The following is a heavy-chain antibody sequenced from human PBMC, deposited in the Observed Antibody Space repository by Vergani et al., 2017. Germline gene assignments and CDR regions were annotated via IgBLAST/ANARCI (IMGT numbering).Heavy chain of an antibody. J-gene: IGHJ4*02. Sequence: EVQLVESGGGLVKPGGSLRLSCAASGFSFSSYSMNWVRQAPGKGLEWVASISGSSSYVFYRDSVEGRFTITRDNAKKSVYLQMNSLRAEDTAMYFCARGLWDCTHIRCSPPSYWGQGTRSPSPQ. CDR3: ARGLWDCTHIRCSPPSY. D-gene: IGHD2-8*01. CDR1: GFSFSSYS. V-gene: IGHV3-21*02. CDR2: ISGSSSYV.